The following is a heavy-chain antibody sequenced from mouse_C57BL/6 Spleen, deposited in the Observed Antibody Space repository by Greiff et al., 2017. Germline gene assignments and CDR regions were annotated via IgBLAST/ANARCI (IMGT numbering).Heavy chain of an antibody. V-gene: IGHV1-42*01. Sequence: EVQRVESGPELVKPGASVKISCKASGYSFTGYYMNWVKQSPEKSLEWIGEINPSTGGTTYNQKFKAKATLTVDKSSSTAYMQLKSLTSEDSAVYYCARDYDEDFDYWGQGTTLTVSS. CDR3: ARDYDEDFDY. J-gene: IGHJ2*01. D-gene: IGHD2-4*01. CDR1: GYSFTGYY. CDR2: INPSTGGT.